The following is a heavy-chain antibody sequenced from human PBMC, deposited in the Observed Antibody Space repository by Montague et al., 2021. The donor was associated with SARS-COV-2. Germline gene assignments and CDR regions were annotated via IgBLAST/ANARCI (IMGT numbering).Heavy chain of an antibody. CDR1: GFTFSSYA. CDR3: ARDPDYGDSVGIDY. J-gene: IGHJ4*02. V-gene: IGHV3-30-3*01. CDR2: ISYDGINK. D-gene: IGHD4-17*01. Sequence: SLRLSCAASGFTFSSYAMHWVRQAPGKGLEWVAVISYDGINKYYADSVKGRFTISRDNSKNTLYLQMNSLRAEDTAVYYCARDPDYGDSVGIDYWGRGTLVTVSS.